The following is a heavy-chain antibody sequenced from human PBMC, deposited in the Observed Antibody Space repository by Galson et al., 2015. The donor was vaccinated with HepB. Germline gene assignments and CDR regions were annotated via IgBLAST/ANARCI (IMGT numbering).Heavy chain of an antibody. CDR3: AKEEVPNDY. Sequence: SLRLSCAVSGFSFSNSAMTWVRQAPGRGLEWISGISISGRNTYYADSVKGRFTISRDNSKNTVFLQVNSLRAEDTAVYYCAKEEVPNDYWGQGTLVTVSS. CDR2: ISISGRNT. J-gene: IGHJ4*02. D-gene: IGHD4/OR15-4a*01. V-gene: IGHV3-23*01. CDR1: GFSFSNSA.